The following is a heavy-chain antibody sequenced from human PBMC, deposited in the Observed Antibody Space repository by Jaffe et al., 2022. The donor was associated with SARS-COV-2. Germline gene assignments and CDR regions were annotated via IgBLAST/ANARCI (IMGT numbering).Heavy chain of an antibody. CDR2: IIPIFDST. D-gene: IGHD2-15*01. Sequence: QVQLVQSGTEVKEPGSSVKVSCKASGATFSSFGISWVRQAPGQGLEWMGGIIPIFDSTNYAQKFQGRVTFTADESPATDESTSTAYMELSSLRSEDTAVYYCARGIRPAGGSIPYCSGGACHIYYRYGMDVWGQGTTVIVSS. J-gene: IGHJ6*02. CDR3: ARGIRPAGGSIPYCSGGACHIYYRYGMDV. CDR1: GATFSSFG. V-gene: IGHV1-69*01.